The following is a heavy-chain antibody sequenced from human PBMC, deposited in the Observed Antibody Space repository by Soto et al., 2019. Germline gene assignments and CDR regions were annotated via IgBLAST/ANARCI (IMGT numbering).Heavy chain of an antibody. Sequence: SETLSLTCTVSGGSISSGGYYWSWIRQHPEKGLEWIGNIHYSGSTYYNPSLKSRLIISVDTSENQFSLNLISVTAGDTAVDFCASGPNLYYFDIWAQGTAVTVSS. J-gene: IGHJ4*02. D-gene: IGHD2-8*01. CDR3: ASGPNLYYFDI. V-gene: IGHV4-31*03. CDR2: IHYSGST. CDR1: GGSISSGGYY.